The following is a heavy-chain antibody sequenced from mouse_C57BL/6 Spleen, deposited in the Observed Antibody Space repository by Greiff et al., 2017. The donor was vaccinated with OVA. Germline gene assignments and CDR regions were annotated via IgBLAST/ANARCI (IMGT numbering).Heavy chain of an antibody. V-gene: IGHV1-55*01. J-gene: IGHJ4*01. Sequence: QVQLQQSGAELVKPGASVKMSCKASGYTFTSYWITWVKQRPGQGLEWIGDIYPGSGSTNYNEKFKSKATLTVDTSSSTAYMQLSSLTSEDSAVYYCARGLRGYAMDYWGQGTSVTVSS. CDR3: ARGLRGYAMDY. D-gene: IGHD3-1*01. CDR2: IYPGSGST. CDR1: GYTFTSYW.